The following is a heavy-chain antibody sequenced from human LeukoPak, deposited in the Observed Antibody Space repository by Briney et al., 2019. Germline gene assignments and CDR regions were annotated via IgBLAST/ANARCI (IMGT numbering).Heavy chain of an antibody. CDR1: GYTFTDNY. D-gene: IGHD1-7*01. V-gene: IGHV1-2*06. J-gene: IGHJ4*02. Sequence: VASVKVSCKASGYTFTDNYIHWVRQAPGQGLEWMGRVNPDSGGINYAQKFQGRVTMTRDTSISTAYMELSRLRSDDTAVYYCARDGKRWNYGILNYWGQGTLVTVSS. CDR2: VNPDSGGI. CDR3: ARDGKRWNYGILNY.